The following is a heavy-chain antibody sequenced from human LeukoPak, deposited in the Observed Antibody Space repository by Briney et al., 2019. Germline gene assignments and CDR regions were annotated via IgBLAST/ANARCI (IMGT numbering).Heavy chain of an antibody. V-gene: IGHV4-59*08. J-gene: IGHJ4*02. CDR3: ARTLYPSGTYLSFDY. CDR1: GGSISSYY. D-gene: IGHD3-10*01. CDR2: LYYTGST. Sequence: SQTLSLTCTVSGGSISSYYWSWIRQPPGKGLEWIGNLYYTGSTYYNPSLKSRVTISVDTSKNHFSLKVSPVTAADTAVYYCARTLYPSGTYLSFDYWGPGTLVAVSS.